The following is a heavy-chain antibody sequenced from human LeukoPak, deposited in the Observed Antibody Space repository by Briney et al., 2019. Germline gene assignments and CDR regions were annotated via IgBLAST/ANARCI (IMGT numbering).Heavy chain of an antibody. J-gene: IGHJ5*02. CDR2: IYYSGST. Sequence: SETLSLTCTVSGGSISSYYWSWIRQPPGKGLEWIGYIYYSGSTNYNPSLKGRVTISVDTSKNQFSLKLSSVTAADTAVYYCATGEFLNWFDPWGQGTLVTVSS. CDR3: ATGEFLNWFDP. D-gene: IGHD3-10*01. V-gene: IGHV4-59*12. CDR1: GGSISSYY.